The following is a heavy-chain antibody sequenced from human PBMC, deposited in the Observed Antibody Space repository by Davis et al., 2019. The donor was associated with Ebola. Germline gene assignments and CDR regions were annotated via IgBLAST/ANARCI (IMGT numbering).Heavy chain of an antibody. CDR2: ISSNGGST. J-gene: IGHJ6*02. CDR3: AREGPDSYGYYYYGMDV. CDR1: GFTFSSYA. D-gene: IGHD5-18*01. Sequence: PGGSLRLSCAASGFTFSSYAMHWVRQAPGKGLEYVSAISSNGGSTYYANSVKGRFTTSRDNSKNTLYLQMGSLRAEDMAVYYCAREGPDSYGYYYYGMDVWGQGTTVTVSS. V-gene: IGHV3-64*01.